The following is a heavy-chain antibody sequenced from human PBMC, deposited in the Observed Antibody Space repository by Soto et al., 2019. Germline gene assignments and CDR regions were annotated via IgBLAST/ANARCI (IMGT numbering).Heavy chain of an antibody. Sequence: ASVKVSCRASGGTFSSYAISWVRQAPGQGLEWMGGIIPIFGTANYAQKFQGRVTITADESTSTAYMELSSLRSEDTAVYYCASGGSYYDAFDIWGQGTMVTVSS. J-gene: IGHJ3*02. D-gene: IGHD1-26*01. V-gene: IGHV1-69*13. CDR1: GGTFSSYA. CDR3: ASGGSYYDAFDI. CDR2: IIPIFGTA.